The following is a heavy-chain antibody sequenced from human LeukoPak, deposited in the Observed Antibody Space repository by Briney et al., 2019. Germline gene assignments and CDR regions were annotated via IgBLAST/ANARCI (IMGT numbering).Heavy chain of an antibody. CDR1: GFTFSDFY. Sequence: GGCLRLSCAASGFTFSDFYMNWIRQAPGKGLEWVSYISGSSSYTNYADSVKGRFTISRDNSKKSLYLQMNSLRAEDTAVYYCAREFSSGLIIDYLGQGTLVTVSS. CDR3: AREFSSGLIIDY. D-gene: IGHD6-19*01. V-gene: IGHV3-11*06. J-gene: IGHJ4*02. CDR2: ISGSSSYT.